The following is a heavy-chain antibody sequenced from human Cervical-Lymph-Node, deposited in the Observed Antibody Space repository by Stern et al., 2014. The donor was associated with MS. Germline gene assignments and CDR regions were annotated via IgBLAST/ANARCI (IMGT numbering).Heavy chain of an antibody. CDR2: INPNNGGT. J-gene: IGHJ4*02. Sequence: VQLVQSGAEVKEPGASVKVSCKASGYTFTTYYMHWVRQAPGQGLEWMGWINPNNGGTKYAQTFQGRVTIPMDTSISTTYMELSSLRTDDAAVYYCARSRLSRWDNSFAYWGQGTLVTVSS. CDR3: ARSRLSRWDNSFAY. D-gene: IGHD1-20*01. V-gene: IGHV1-2*02. CDR1: GYTFTTYY.